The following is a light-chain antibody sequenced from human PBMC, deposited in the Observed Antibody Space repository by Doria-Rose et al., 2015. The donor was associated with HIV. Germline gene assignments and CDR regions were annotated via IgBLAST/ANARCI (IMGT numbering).Light chain of an antibody. V-gene: IGKV3-20*01. CDR3: QHYGNSPIYT. CDR2: GAS. J-gene: IGKJ2*01. Sequence: EIGMTQSPGTLSLSPGERATLSCRASQSVRSNSLTWYQQRPGQAPRLLIYGASNRAIGIPDRFSGSGSGTDFTLTISRLEPEDFAVYYGQHYGNSPIYTFGQGTKLDVK. CDR1: QSVRSNS.